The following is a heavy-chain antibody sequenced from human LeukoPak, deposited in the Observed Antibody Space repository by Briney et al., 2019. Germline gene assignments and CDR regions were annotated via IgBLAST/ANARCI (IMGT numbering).Heavy chain of an antibody. D-gene: IGHD3-10*01. V-gene: IGHV4-39*01. CDR3: ARFMVRGLIVDY. CDR2: IYYSGST. CDR1: GGSISSNDYY. J-gene: IGHJ4*02. Sequence: MSSETLSLTCTVSGGSISSNDYYWGRIRQPPGRGLEWIGNIYYSGSTFYNPSLKSRVTVSVDTSKNQFSLKLSSVTAADTAVYYCARFMVRGLIVDYWGQGTLVTVSS.